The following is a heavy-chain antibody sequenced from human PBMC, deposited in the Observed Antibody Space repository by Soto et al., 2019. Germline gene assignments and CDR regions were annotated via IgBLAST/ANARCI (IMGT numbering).Heavy chain of an antibody. Sequence: PSETVSLTCIVSGESIISSSYYWGWILQPAGKGLEWIGSIYYSGRTYYNPSFKSRVTISIDTSKNQFSLKLSSVTATDTAVYYCARQRTTVVTQAYFDHWGQGALVTVSS. CDR2: IYYSGRT. V-gene: IGHV4-39*01. CDR1: GESIISSSYY. D-gene: IGHD2-21*02. CDR3: ARQRTTVVTQAYFDH. J-gene: IGHJ4*02.